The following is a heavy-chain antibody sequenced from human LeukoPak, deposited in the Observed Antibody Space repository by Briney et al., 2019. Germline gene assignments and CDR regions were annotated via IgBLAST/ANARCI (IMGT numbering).Heavy chain of an antibody. Sequence: GASVTPSCKASGYTFTSYGISWVRQAPGQGLEWMGWISAYNGNTNYAQKLQGRVTMTTDTSTSTAYMELRSLRSDDTAVYYCARGGPPIAVAGYYFDYRGQGTLVTVSS. J-gene: IGHJ4*02. CDR1: GYTFTSYG. D-gene: IGHD6-19*01. V-gene: IGHV1-18*01. CDR2: ISAYNGNT. CDR3: ARGGPPIAVAGYYFDY.